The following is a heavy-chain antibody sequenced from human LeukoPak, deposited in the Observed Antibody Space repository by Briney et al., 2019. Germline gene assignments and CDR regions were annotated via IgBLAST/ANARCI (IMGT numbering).Heavy chain of an antibody. CDR3: ASAPGWTAAATGY. V-gene: IGHV1-2*02. Sequence: ASVKVSCKASGYTFTGYYMHWVRQAPGQGLEWMGWINPNSGGTNYAQKFQGRVTMTRDTSISTAYMELSRLRSDDTAVYYCASAPGWTAAATGYWGQGTLVTVSS. CDR1: GYTFTGYY. J-gene: IGHJ4*02. D-gene: IGHD6-13*01. CDR2: INPNSGGT.